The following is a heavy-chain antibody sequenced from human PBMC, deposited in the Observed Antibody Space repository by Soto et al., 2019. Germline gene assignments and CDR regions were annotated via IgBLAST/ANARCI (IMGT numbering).Heavy chain of an antibody. Sequence: QVQLVESGGGVVQPGRSLRLSCAASGFTFSSYGMHWVRQAPGKGLEWVAVISYDGSNKYYADSVKGRFTISRDNSKNTLYLQMNSLRAEDTAVYYCAKDPGYYDSSGPKTDWYFDLWGRGTLVTVSS. CDR1: GFTFSSYG. J-gene: IGHJ2*01. CDR2: ISYDGSNK. D-gene: IGHD3-22*01. V-gene: IGHV3-30*18. CDR3: AKDPGYYDSSGPKTDWYFDL.